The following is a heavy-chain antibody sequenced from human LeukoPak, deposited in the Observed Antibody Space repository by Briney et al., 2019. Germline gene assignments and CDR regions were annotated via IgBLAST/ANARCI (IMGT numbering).Heavy chain of an antibody. V-gene: IGHV1-8*01. CDR2: MNPNSGNT. Sequence: ASVKVSCKASGYTLTSYDINWVRQATGQGLEWMGWMNPNSGNTGYAQKFQGRVTMTRNTSISTAYMELSSLRSEDTAVYYCAIIRYDFWSGYYSSPGKNWFDPWGQGTLVTVSS. CDR1: GYTLTSYD. J-gene: IGHJ5*02. D-gene: IGHD3-3*01. CDR3: AIIRYDFWSGYYSSPGKNWFDP.